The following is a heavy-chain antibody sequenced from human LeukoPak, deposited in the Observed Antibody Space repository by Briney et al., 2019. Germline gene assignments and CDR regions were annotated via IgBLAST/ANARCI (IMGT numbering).Heavy chain of an antibody. CDR1: GFTFSSYE. D-gene: IGHD6-19*01. CDR2: ISSSGSTI. V-gene: IGHV3-48*03. Sequence: GGSLRLSCAASGFTFSSYEMNWVRQAPGKGLEWVSYISSSGSTIYYADSVKGRFTISRDNAKNSLYLQMNSLRAEDTAVYYCARDEGIQLRGIAVAGISGDYWGQGTLVTVSS. J-gene: IGHJ4*02. CDR3: ARDEGIQLRGIAVAGISGDY.